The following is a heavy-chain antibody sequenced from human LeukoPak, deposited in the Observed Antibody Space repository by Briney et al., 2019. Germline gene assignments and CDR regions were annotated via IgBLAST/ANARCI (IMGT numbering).Heavy chain of an antibody. V-gene: IGHV3-7*03. Sequence: GGSLRLSCAASGFPFSSYAMSWARQAPGKGLEWVASINHNGNVNYYVDSVKGRFTISRDNAKNSLYLQMSNLRAEDTAVYFCARGGGLDVWGQGATVTVSS. J-gene: IGHJ6*02. CDR3: ARGGGLDV. CDR1: GFPFSSYA. D-gene: IGHD3-16*01. CDR2: INHNGNVN.